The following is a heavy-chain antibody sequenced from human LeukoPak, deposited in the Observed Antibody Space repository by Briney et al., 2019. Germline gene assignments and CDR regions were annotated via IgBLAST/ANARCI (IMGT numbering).Heavy chain of an antibody. CDR1: GFTFSSYG. J-gene: IGHJ1*01. V-gene: IGHV3-30*18. D-gene: IGHD4-17*01. Sequence: PGGSLRLSCAASGFTFSSYGMHWVRQAPGKGLEWVAVISYDGSNKYYADSVKGRSTISRDNSKNTLYLQMNSLRAEDTAVYYCAKDGHREKTVTTDFQHWGQGTLVTVSS. CDR3: AKDGHREKTVTTDFQH. CDR2: ISYDGSNK.